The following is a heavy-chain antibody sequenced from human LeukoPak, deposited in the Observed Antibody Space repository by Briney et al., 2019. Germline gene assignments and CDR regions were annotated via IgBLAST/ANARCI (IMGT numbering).Heavy chain of an antibody. CDR1: GYTFTSYD. J-gene: IGHJ6*02. CDR3: ARDHYGDYPGFYYYGMDV. V-gene: IGHV1-18*01. Sequence: ASVKVSCKASGYTFTSYDINWVRQATGQGPEWMGWISAYNGNTNYAQKLQGRVTVTTDTSTNTAFMELNSLRSDDTAVYYCARDHYGDYPGFYYYGMDVWGQGTTVTVSS. CDR2: ISAYNGNT. D-gene: IGHD4-17*01.